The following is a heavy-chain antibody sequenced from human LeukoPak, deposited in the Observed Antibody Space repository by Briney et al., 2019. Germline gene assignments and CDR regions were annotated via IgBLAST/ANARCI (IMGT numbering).Heavy chain of an antibody. CDR2: IYSGGST. CDR1: GFTVSSNY. CDR3: ARGSLGDILTGPDDAFDI. D-gene: IGHD3-9*01. J-gene: IGHJ3*02. V-gene: IGHV3-53*01. Sequence: PGGSLRLSCAASGFTVSSNYMSWVRQAPGKGLEWVSVIYSGGSTYYADSVKGRFTISRDNSKNTLYLQMNSLRAEDTAVYYCARGSLGDILTGPDDAFDIWGQGTMVTVSS.